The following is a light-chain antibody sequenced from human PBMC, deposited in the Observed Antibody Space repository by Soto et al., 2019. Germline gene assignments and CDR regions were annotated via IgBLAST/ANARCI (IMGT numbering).Light chain of an antibody. CDR3: QHRYNWLIT. Sequence: EIVLTQSPATLSLSPAERASLSCSASQSVSSYLGWYQQKPGQAPRLLIYDVSDRATGIPARFSGSGSGTDFTLTISSLEPEDFAVYYCQHRYNWLITFGQGTRLEI. V-gene: IGKV3-11*01. J-gene: IGKJ5*01. CDR1: QSVSSY. CDR2: DVS.